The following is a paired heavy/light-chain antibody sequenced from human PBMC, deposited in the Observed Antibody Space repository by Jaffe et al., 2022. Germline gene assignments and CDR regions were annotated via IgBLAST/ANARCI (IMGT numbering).Light chain of an antibody. CDR2: GNS. Sequence: QSVLTQPPSVSGAPGQRVTISCTGSSSNIGTGYDVHWYQQLPGTAPKLLIYGNSNRPSGVPDRFSGSKSGTSASLAITGLQAEDEADYYCQSYDSSLSGPIVFGTGTKVTVL. CDR3: QSYDSSLSGPIV. J-gene: IGLJ1*01. V-gene: IGLV1-40*01. CDR1: SSNIGTGYD.
Heavy chain of an antibody. J-gene: IGHJ5*02. D-gene: IGHD2-15*01. V-gene: IGHV4-61*02. CDR1: GGSISSGSYY. CDR3: ASQLGYCSGNSCYSGWFDP. CDR2: IYTSGST. Sequence: QVQLQESGPGLVKPSQTLSLTCTVSGGSISSGSYYWSWIRQPAGKGLEWIGRIYTSGSTNYNPSLKSRVTISVDTSKNQFSLKLSSVTAADTAVYYCASQLGYCSGNSCYSGWFDPWGQGTLVTVSS.